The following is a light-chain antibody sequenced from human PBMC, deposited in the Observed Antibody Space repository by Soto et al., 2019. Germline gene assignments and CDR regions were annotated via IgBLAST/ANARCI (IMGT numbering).Light chain of an antibody. Sequence: DIQMTQSPSSLSASVGDRVTITCRASQSISSDLNWYQQKPGKAPKLLIYAASSLQSGVPSRFSGSGSGTDFTLTISSLQPEDFATYYCQQSYSTPPGTFGPGTKVDIK. CDR1: QSISSD. V-gene: IGKV1-39*01. CDR2: AAS. J-gene: IGKJ3*01. CDR3: QQSYSTPPGT.